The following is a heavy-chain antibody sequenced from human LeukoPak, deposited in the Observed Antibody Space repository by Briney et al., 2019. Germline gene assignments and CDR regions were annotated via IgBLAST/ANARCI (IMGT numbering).Heavy chain of an antibody. V-gene: IGHV3-23*01. Sequence: GGSLRLSCAASGFTFSRYDMSWVRQAPGKGLEWVSAISGSGGSTYYADSVKGRFTISRDNSKDMVYLQMNSLRAEDTAVYYCARGAARMVEMATIISFEYWGQGTLVTVSS. CDR2: ISGSGGST. D-gene: IGHD5-24*01. CDR3: ARGAARMVEMATIISFEY. CDR1: GFTFSRYD. J-gene: IGHJ4*02.